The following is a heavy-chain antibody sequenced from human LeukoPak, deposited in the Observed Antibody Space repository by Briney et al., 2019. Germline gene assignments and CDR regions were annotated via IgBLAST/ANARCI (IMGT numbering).Heavy chain of an antibody. Sequence: QTGGSLRLSCAASGFTLRSYDMSWVRQAPGKGLEWVAATSGSGGNTYYADSVKGRFTISRDNSKNTLYLQMNSLRAEDTAVYYCAKEYSGYDFDYGGQGTLVTVSS. V-gene: IGHV3-23*01. CDR2: TSGSGGNT. J-gene: IGHJ4*02. D-gene: IGHD5-12*01. CDR3: AKEYSGYDFDY. CDR1: GFTLRSYD.